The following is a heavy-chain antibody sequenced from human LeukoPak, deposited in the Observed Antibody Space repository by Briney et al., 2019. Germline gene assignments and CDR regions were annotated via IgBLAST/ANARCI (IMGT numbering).Heavy chain of an antibody. J-gene: IGHJ4*02. CDR2: INPNSGGT. CDR1: GYTFTSYD. CDR3: ARDSYDSSGYIDY. Sequence: GASVKVSCKASGYTFTSYDINWVRQATGQALEWMGWINPNSGGTNYAQKFQGRVTMTRDTSISTAYMELSRLRSDDTAVYYCARDSYDSSGYIDYWGQGTLVTVSS. D-gene: IGHD3-22*01. V-gene: IGHV1-2*02.